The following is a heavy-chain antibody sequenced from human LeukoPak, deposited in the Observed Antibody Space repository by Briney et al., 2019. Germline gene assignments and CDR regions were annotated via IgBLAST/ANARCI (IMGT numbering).Heavy chain of an antibody. J-gene: IGHJ4*02. D-gene: IGHD3-10*01. V-gene: IGHV7-4-1*02. Sequence: GASVKVSCKASGGTFSSYAISWVRQAPGQGLEWMGWINTNTGNPTYAQGFTGRFVFSLDTSVSTAYLQISSLKAEDTAVYYCARPGTMVRGAFDYWGQGTLVTVSS. CDR3: ARPGTMVRGAFDY. CDR2: INTNTGNP. CDR1: GGTFSSYA.